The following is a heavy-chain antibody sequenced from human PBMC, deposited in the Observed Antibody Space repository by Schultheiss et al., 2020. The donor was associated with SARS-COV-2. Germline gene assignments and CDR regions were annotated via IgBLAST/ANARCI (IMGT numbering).Heavy chain of an antibody. J-gene: IGHJ4*02. CDR1: GFTFSSYS. D-gene: IGHD2-2*01. CDR2: ISSSSSTI. CDR3: ANPYQGNYADY. Sequence: GESLKISCAASGFTFSSYSMNWVRQAPGKGLEWVSYISSSSSTIYYADSVRGRFTISRDNSKNTLYLQMNGLRVEDTAVYYCANPYQGNYADYWGQGTLVTVSS. V-gene: IGHV3-48*01.